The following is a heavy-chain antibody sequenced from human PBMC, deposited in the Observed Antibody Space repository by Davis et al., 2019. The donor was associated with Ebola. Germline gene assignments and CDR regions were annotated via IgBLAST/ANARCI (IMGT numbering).Heavy chain of an antibody. V-gene: IGHV1-2*04. CDR1: GYTFTGYY. CDR3: ARGVKVVIAIPGAFDI. CDR2: INPNSGGT. Sequence: ASVKVSCKASGYTFTGYYMHWVRQAPGQGLEWMGWINPNSGGTNYAQKFQGWVTMTRDTSISTAYMELSRLRSDDTAVYYCARGVKVVIAIPGAFDIWGQGTMVTVSS. D-gene: IGHD2-21*01. J-gene: IGHJ3*02.